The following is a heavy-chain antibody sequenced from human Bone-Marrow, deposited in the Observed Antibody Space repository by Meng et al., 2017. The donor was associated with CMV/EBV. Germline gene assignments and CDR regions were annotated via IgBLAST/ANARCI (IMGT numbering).Heavy chain of an antibody. V-gene: IGHV1-69*02. CDR2: IIPILGIA. D-gene: IGHD1-26*01. Sequence: AQLVQSGAEVKKRGSAVNVSCKASGGTFSSYTISWVRQAPGQGLEWMGRIIPILGIANYAQKFKGRVTITADKSTSTAYMELSSLRSEDTAVYYCALLVGATTVDYWGKGTLVTVSS. CDR1: GGTFSSYT. CDR3: ALLVGATTVDY. J-gene: IGHJ4*02.